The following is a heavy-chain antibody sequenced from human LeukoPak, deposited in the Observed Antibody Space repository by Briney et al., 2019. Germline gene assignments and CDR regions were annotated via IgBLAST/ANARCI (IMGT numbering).Heavy chain of an antibody. V-gene: IGHV4-34*01. J-gene: IGHJ6*03. D-gene: IGHD3-22*01. Sequence: SETLSLTCTVSGGSISSYHWSWIRQTPEKGLEWIGEMNPIGSTSYNPSLKSRVTISVDTSKNQFSLKLSSVTAADMAVYYCARGRQDVTMIVVVMTAVSYYLDVWGKGTTVTVS. CDR2: MNPIGST. CDR3: ARGRQDVTMIVVVMTAVSYYLDV. CDR1: GGSISSYH.